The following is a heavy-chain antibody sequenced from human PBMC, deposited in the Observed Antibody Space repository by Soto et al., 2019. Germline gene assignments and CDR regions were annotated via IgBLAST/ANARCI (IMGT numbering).Heavy chain of an antibody. Sequence: SVKVSCKASGGTFSSYAISWVRQAPGQGLEWMGGIIPIFGTANYAQKFQGRVTVTADESTSTAYMELSSLRSEDTAVYYCARPILRYIYYYGMDVWGQGTTVTVSS. D-gene: IGHD3-9*01. V-gene: IGHV1-69*13. CDR1: GGTFSSYA. CDR2: IIPIFGTA. J-gene: IGHJ6*02. CDR3: ARPILRYIYYYGMDV.